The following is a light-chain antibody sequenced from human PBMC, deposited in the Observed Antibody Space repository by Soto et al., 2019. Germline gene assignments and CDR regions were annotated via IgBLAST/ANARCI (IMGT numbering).Light chain of an antibody. J-gene: IGKJ1*01. CDR2: GAS. CDR1: QSVNGSY. V-gene: IGKV3-20*01. CDR3: QQYGNSPQT. Sequence: EIVFTQSPGTLSLSPGERVTLSCRASQSVNGSYLAWYQHKPGQAPRLLIYGASTRATGIPDRFSGSGSGTDFTLTIARLEPGDFAVYYCQQYGNSPQTFGQGTKVDIK.